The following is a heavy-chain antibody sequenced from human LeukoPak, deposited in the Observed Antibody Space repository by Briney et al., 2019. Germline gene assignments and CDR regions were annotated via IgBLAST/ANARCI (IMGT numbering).Heavy chain of an antibody. CDR2: TYYRSKWYN. Sequence: SQTLSLTCAMSGDSVSSNSAAWHWIRQSPSRGLEWLGRTYYRSKWYNDYAVSVKSRITINPDTSKNQFSLQLTSVTPEDTAVYHCARGAQHSGWLWGQGTLVTVSP. D-gene: IGHD6-19*01. J-gene: IGHJ4*02. CDR1: GDSVSSNSAA. CDR3: ARGAQHSGWL. V-gene: IGHV6-1*01.